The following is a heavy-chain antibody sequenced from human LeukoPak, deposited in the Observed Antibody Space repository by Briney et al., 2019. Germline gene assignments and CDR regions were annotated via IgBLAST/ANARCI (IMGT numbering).Heavy chain of an antibody. CDR1: GYSISSGYY. CDR3: ARGSSTSWSNWFDP. D-gene: IGHD6-13*01. CDR2: IYHSGST. V-gene: IGHV4-38-2*01. Sequence: SETLSLTCAVSGYSISSGYYWGWIRPPPGKGLEWIGSIYHSGSTYYNPSLKSRVTISVDTSKNHFSLKLSSVTAADTAVYYCARGSSTSWSNWFDPWGQRTLVTVSS. J-gene: IGHJ5*02.